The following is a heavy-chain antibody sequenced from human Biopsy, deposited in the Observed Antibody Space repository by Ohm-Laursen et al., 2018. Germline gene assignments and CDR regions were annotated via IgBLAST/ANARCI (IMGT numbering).Heavy chain of an antibody. D-gene: IGHD3-22*01. J-gene: IGHJ2*01. Sequence: PGTLSLTCTVSGDSISSYYWSWIRQPPGKGLEWIGYVYYTGSTDYNPSLQSRVTITVDTSKNHFSLRLRSVTPADTAIYYCARDRGYFSDRTVPWYFDLWGRGTLVTVSS. CDR3: ARDRGYFSDRTVPWYFDL. CDR1: GDSISSYY. V-gene: IGHV4-59*01. CDR2: VYYTGST.